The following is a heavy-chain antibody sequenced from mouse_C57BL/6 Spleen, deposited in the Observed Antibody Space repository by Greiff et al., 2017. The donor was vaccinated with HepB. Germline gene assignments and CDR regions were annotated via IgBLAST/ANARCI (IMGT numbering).Heavy chain of an antibody. J-gene: IGHJ2*01. D-gene: IGHD2-4*01. V-gene: IGHV1-4*01. CDR3: ARWRDYDVGEFDY. Sequence: VQRVESGAELARPGASVKMSCKASGYTFTSYTMHWVKQRPGQGLEWIGYINPSSGYTKYNQKFKDKATLTADKSSSTAYMQLSSLTSEDSAVYYCARWRDYDVGEFDYWVQGTTLTVSS. CDR2: INPSSGYT. CDR1: GYTFTSYT.